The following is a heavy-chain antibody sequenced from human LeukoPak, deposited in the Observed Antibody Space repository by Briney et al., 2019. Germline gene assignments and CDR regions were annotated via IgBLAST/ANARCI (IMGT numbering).Heavy chain of an antibody. CDR3: TRPLGYCSSTSCPSTYYYYGMDV. CDR1: GFTFGDYA. CDR2: IRSKAYGGTT. Sequence: GGSLRLSCTASGFTFGDYAMSWVRQAPGKGLEWVGFIRSKAYGGTTEYAASVKGRFTISRGDSKSIAYLQMNSLKTEDTAVYYCTRPLGYCSSTSCPSTYYYYGMDVWGQGTTVTVSS. V-gene: IGHV3-49*04. J-gene: IGHJ6*02. D-gene: IGHD2-2*01.